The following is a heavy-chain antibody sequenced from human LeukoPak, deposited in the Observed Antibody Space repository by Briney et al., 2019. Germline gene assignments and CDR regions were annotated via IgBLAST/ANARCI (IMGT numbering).Heavy chain of an antibody. CDR2: INSDGSWT. CDR1: GFTFDDYA. Sequence: GGSLRLSCAASGFTFDDYAMHWVRQAPGKGLEWVSHINSDGSWTSYADSVKGRFTISKDNAKNTVYLQMSSLRAEDTAVYYCVSFYETYWGRGTLVTVSS. CDR3: VSFYETY. J-gene: IGHJ4*02. D-gene: IGHD2/OR15-2a*01. V-gene: IGHV3-74*01.